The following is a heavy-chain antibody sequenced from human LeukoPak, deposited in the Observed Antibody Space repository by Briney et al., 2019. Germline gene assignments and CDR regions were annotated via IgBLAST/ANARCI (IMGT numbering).Heavy chain of an antibody. CDR3: ARLSGYDWESFYDY. CDR1: GGSISSYY. D-gene: IGHD5-12*01. Sequence: SETLSLTCTVSGGSISSYYWSWIRQPAGKGLEWIGRIYTSGSTYYNPSLKSRVTISVHTSKNQFSLKLSSVTAADTAVYYCARLSGYDWESFYDYWGQGTLVTVSS. V-gene: IGHV4-4*07. CDR2: IYTSGST. J-gene: IGHJ4*02.